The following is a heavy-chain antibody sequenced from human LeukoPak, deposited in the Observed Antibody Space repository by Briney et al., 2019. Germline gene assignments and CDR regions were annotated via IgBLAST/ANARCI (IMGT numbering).Heavy chain of an antibody. V-gene: IGHV3-23*01. CDR2: ISGSGGST. J-gene: IGHJ4*02. Sequence: GGSLRLSCAASGFTFSNYAMTWVRQAPGKGLECVSAISGSGGSTYYADSVKGRFAISRDNSKNTLYLQMNSLRAEDTAVYYCAKAYSGSYYFRFDYWGQGTLVTVSS. CDR3: AKAYSGSYYFRFDY. D-gene: IGHD1-26*01. CDR1: GFTFSNYA.